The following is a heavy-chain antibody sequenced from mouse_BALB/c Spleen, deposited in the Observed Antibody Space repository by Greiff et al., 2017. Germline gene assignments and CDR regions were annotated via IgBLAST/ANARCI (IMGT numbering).Heavy chain of an antibody. CDR3: ARYTTARAY. Sequence: EVMLVESGPDLVKPSQTLSLTCSVTGFSFTSCYLNWIRQSPGNKLEYMGYISYSGSTYYNPSLICRISITRDTSKNQYYLQLNSVTTEDTATYCYARYTTARAYWGQGTLVTVSA. D-gene: IGHD1-2*01. CDR1: GFSFTSCY. CDR2: ISYSGST. J-gene: IGHJ3*01. V-gene: IGHV3-8*02.